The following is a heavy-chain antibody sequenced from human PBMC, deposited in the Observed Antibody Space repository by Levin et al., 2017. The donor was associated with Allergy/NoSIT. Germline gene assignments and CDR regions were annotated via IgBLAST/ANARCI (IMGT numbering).Heavy chain of an antibody. J-gene: IGHJ4*02. D-gene: IGHD2-15*01. V-gene: IGHV1-18*01. CDR1: GYTFTNYG. Sequence: AASVKVSCKASGYTFTNYGITWVRQAPGQGLEWMGWISPYNENTQFTNYAQSLQGRVTMTTDISMSTAYMELRSLSADDTAMYYCARVRINSRDFDYWGQGTLVTVSS. CDR2: ISPYNENTQFT. CDR3: ARVRINSRDFDY.